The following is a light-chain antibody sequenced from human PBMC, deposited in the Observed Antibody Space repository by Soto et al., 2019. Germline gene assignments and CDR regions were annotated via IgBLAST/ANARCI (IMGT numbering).Light chain of an antibody. CDR1: QDISRY. CDR2: LAT. V-gene: IGKV1-9*01. CDR3: QQLDLYPIT. J-gene: IGKJ3*01. Sequence: DIQLTQSQSLLSASIGDRVTITCRASQDISRYLAWYQQKPGTAPRLLISLATTLQGGVPSRFSGSGSGTEFTLTISGLQPEDIATYYCQQLDLYPITFGPGTAVEIK.